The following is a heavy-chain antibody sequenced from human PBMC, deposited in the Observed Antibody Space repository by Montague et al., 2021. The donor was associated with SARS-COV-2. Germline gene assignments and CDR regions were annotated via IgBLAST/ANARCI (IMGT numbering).Heavy chain of an antibody. V-gene: IGHV6-1*01. CDR1: GDSVSSDRVT. CDR2: TYYRSKWYS. Sequence: CAISGDSVSSDRVTWSWVRQSPSLDLEWLGGTYYRSKWYSDCAPSVRGRLTVNPDASKNEFSLELNYVTPEDTAVYYCVRYSGWFYFDFWGQGTLVTVSS. D-gene: IGHD6-19*01. CDR3: VRYSGWFYFDF. J-gene: IGHJ4*02.